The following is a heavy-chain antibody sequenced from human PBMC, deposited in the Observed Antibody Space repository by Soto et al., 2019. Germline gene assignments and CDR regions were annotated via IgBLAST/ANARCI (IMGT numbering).Heavy chain of an antibody. CDR3: ERVGQPPSDY. CDR2: IYHTGST. V-gene: IGHV4-39*07. D-gene: IGHD2-2*01. J-gene: IGHJ4*02. Sequence: SGTMELACTVCGGSVCSWEFYWLWIRQPPGKGLEWIWEIYHTGSTYYNPSLKSRVTMSIETSKKEISLKLSSVTAADTAVYYCERVGQPPSDYWGQGTLVTVSS. CDR1: GGSVCSWEFY.